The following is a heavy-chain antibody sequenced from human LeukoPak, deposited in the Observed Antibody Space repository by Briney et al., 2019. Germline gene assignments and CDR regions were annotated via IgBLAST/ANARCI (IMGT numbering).Heavy chain of an antibody. CDR1: GGXISNYY. J-gene: IGHJ5*02. V-gene: IGHV4-59*01. CDR2: IHYSGNT. D-gene: IGHD1-1*01. CDR3: ARGGFLDPFDP. Sequence: SETLSLTCTLSGGXISNYYCNWMRQPPGKGLEWIGYIHYSGNTKYNPSLKSRVTISVDTSKNQFSLKLSSVTAADTAVYYCARGGFLDPFDPWGQGTLVTVSS.